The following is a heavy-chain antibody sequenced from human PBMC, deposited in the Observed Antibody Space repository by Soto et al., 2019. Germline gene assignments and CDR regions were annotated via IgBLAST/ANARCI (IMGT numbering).Heavy chain of an antibody. CDR3: ARWMYDCNSVRFDP. V-gene: IGHV1-2*02. Sequence: QVQLVQSGAEVKKPGASVQVSCKASGYPFTDYYLHWARQAPGQGLAWMGWINPNSGGTDYAQTFQGRVTMTRDTSISTAYMELSALKCDDTAVYYCARWMYDCNSVRFDPWGQGTLVTVSS. CDR2: INPNSGGT. J-gene: IGHJ5*02. D-gene: IGHD2-21*02. CDR1: GYPFTDYY.